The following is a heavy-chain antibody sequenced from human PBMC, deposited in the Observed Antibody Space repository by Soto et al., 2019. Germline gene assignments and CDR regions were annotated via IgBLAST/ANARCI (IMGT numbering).Heavy chain of an antibody. D-gene: IGHD2-8*01. Sequence: SGTLSSPSAVFGGSVIGGGYLWSWIRQTPGKGLEWLAYIYRTGHTIYNPSLNSRATISLDEPNNQFSLHLTTVTAADTAVYYCARSIVTPYAMFDHWGQG. CDR2: IYRTGHT. J-gene: IGHJ5*02. CDR3: ARSIVTPYAMFDH. V-gene: IGHV4-30-2*01. CDR1: GGSVIGGGYL.